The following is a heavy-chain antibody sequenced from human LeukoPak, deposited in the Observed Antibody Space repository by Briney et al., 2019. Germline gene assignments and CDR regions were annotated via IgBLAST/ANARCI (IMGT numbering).Heavy chain of an antibody. CDR2: INPSGGST. J-gene: IGHJ4*02. Sequence: GASVKVSCKASGYTFTSYYMHWVRQAPGQGLEWMGIINPSGGSTSYAQKFQGRVTMTRDTSTSTVYMELSSLRSEDTAVYYCARGPLKIFGVVIRGSVFDYWGQGTLVTVSS. CDR1: GYTFTSYY. V-gene: IGHV1-46*01. D-gene: IGHD3-3*01. CDR3: ARGPLKIFGVVIRGSVFDY.